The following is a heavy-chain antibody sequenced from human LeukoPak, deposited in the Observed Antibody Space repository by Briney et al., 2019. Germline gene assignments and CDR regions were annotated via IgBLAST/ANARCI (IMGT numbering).Heavy chain of an antibody. CDR2: ITGSGGDT. V-gene: IGHV3-23*01. D-gene: IGHD6-13*01. Sequence: GGSLRLSCAASGFTFSSYAMSWVRQAPGKGLEWVSAITGSGGDTFHADSVKGRFTISRDNSKNTLYLQMNSLIAEDTAVYHCARDRREYTSSPYYFDYWGQGVLVTVSS. CDR1: GFTFSSYA. J-gene: IGHJ4*02. CDR3: ARDRREYTSSPYYFDY.